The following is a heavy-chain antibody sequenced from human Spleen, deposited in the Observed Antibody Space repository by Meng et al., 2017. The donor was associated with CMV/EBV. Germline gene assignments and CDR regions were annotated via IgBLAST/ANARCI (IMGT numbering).Heavy chain of an antibody. J-gene: IGHJ4*02. V-gene: IGHV1-46*01. D-gene: IGHD3-16*02. Sequence: ASVKVSCKASGYTFTSYYMHWVRQAPGQGLEWMGIINPSGGSTSYAQKFQGRVTMTRDTSTSTVYMELSSLRSEDTAVYYCARGDVSEPHMIGQRLGELSYWGQGTLVTISS. CDR3: ARGDVSEPHMIGQRLGELSY. CDR1: GYTFTSYY. CDR2: INPSGGST.